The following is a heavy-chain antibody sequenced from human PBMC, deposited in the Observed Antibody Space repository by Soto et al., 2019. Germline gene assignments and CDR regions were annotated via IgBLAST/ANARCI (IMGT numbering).Heavy chain of an antibody. J-gene: IGHJ4*02. V-gene: IGHV1-46*01. D-gene: IGHD1-7*01. CDR2: ISPSGDST. Sequence: QVQLVQSGAEVEKPGASVKVSCKASGYTFTSFYIHWVRQAPGQGIEWVALISPSGDSTTYAQKFQGRVTVTRDTSTSTVYMELSSLRSEDTAVYYCARDWELGYWGQGTLVTVSS. CDR3: ARDWELGY. CDR1: GYTFTSFY.